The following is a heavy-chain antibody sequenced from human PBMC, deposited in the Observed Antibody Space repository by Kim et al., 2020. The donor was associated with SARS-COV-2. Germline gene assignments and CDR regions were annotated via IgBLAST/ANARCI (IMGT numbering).Heavy chain of an antibody. CDR2: IRGSGGST. V-gene: IGHV3-23*01. D-gene: IGHD1-26*01. CDR3: GRRSDGSFDV. J-gene: IGHJ3*01. Sequence: GGSLRLSCAASGFTFSNYAMNWVRQAPGKGLEWVSFIRGSGGSTSYADSVKGRFTFSRASSNNTMYPQMNSLRPAAPAASFCGRRSDGSFDVWGQG. CDR1: GFTFSNYA.